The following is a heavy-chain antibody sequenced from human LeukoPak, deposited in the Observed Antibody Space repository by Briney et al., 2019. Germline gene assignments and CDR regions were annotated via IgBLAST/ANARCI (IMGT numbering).Heavy chain of an antibody. CDR3: ASQWGSGNYGMDV. J-gene: IGHJ6*04. V-gene: IGHV4-31*03. Sequence: SQTLSLTCTVSGGSISSGGYYWSWIRQHPGKGLEWIGYIYYSGSTYYNPSLKSRVTISVDTSKNQFSLKLSSVTAADTAVYYWASQWGSGNYGMDVWGKGNTVNVSS. CDR1: GGSISSGGYY. CDR2: IYYSGST. D-gene: IGHD1-26*01.